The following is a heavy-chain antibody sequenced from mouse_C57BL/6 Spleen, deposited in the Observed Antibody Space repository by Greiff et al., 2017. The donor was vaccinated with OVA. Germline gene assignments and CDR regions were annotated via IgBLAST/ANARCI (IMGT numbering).Heavy chain of an antibody. V-gene: IGHV1-69*01. CDR1: GYTFTSYW. CDR2: IDPSDSYT. D-gene: IGHD3-3*01. Sequence: QVQLKQPGAELVMPGASVKLSCKASGYTFTSYWMHWVKQRPGQGLEWIGEIDPSDSYTNYNQKFKGKSTLTVDKSSSTAYMQLSSLASEDSAVYYCARGGGWDFDYWGQGATLTVSS. J-gene: IGHJ2*01. CDR3: ARGGGWDFDY.